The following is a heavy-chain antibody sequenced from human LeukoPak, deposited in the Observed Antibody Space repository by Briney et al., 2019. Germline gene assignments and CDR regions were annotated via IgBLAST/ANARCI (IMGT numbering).Heavy chain of an antibody. D-gene: IGHD6-19*01. V-gene: IGHV5-51*01. CDR3: ARPVSSGPVDY. CDR2: IYPGDSDP. Sequence: GESLKISCKGSGYWFSGYWIGCVRQMRGKGLEWMEIIYPGDSDPRYSPSFQGQVTISVDKSISTAYLQWSSLKASDTAMYYCARPVSSGPVDYWGQGTLVAVSS. J-gene: IGHJ4*02. CDR1: GYWFSGYW.